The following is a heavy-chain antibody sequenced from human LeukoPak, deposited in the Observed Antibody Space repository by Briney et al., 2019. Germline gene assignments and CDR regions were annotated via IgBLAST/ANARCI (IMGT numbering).Heavy chain of an antibody. CDR3: VKDRRIAGAGTGGFDP. CDR1: GFTFRSYW. CDR2: ISSNGGST. V-gene: IGHV3-64D*09. Sequence: GGSLRLSCAVSGFTFRSYWMHWVRQAPGKGLEYVSAISSNGGSTYYADSVKGRFTISRDNSKNTLYLQMSSLRAEDTAVYYCVKDRRIAGAGTGGFDPGGQGTLVTVSS. D-gene: IGHD6-19*01. J-gene: IGHJ5*02.